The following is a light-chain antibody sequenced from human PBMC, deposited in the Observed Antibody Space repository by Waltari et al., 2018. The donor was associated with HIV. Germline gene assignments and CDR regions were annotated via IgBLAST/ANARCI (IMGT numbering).Light chain of an antibody. CDR1: QDISSY. CDR2: DAS. J-gene: IGKJ3*01. CDR3: QQYDNVPVT. V-gene: IGKV1-33*01. Sequence: DIQMTQSPSSLSASLGDRVTITCQASQDISSYLNWYQQKPGKAPKRLIYDASDLETGVPSRFSGSGSGTDFTFTISSLQPADIATYYCQQYDNVPVTFGPGTKVEIK.